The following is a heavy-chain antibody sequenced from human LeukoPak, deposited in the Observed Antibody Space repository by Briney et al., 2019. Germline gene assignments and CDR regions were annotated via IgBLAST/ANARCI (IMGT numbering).Heavy chain of an antibody. V-gene: IGHV3-21*06. CDR1: EFNFKSYS. Sequence: PGGSLRLSCAASEFNFKSYSMNWVRQAPGKGLVWVSFISSTSSDLLYADSVKGRFTVSRDNGKNSLYLQINSLRVEDTAVYYCARAAGHYFDYWGQGSLVTVSS. D-gene: IGHD3-10*01. J-gene: IGHJ4*02. CDR2: ISSTSSDL. CDR3: ARAAGHYFDY.